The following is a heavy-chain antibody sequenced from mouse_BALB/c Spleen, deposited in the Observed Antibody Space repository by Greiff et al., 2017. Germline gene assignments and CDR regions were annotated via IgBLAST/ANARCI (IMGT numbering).Heavy chain of an antibody. Sequence: VQLQQSGAELVRPGASVTLSCKASGYTFTDYEMHWVKQTPVHGLEWIGAIDPETGGTAYNQKFKGKATLTADKSSSTAYMELRSLTSEDSAVYYCASLSSYDAMDYWGQGTSVTVSS. CDR3: ASLSSYDAMDY. D-gene: IGHD1-1*01. CDR2: IDPETGGT. CDR1: GYTFTDYE. J-gene: IGHJ4*01. V-gene: IGHV1-15*01.